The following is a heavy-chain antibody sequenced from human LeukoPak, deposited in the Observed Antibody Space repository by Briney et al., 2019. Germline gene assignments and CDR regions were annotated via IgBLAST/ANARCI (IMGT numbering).Heavy chain of an antibody. Sequence: GGSLRLSCAASGFNFSSHWMGWVRQAPGKGLEWVANIGQDGTEKNYVDSVKGRFTISRDNAKNSLYLQMSSLRAEDTAVYHCARGYCSGTSCFGAFDMWGQGTMVPVSS. CDR1: GFNFSSHW. V-gene: IGHV3-7*01. J-gene: IGHJ3*02. D-gene: IGHD2-2*01. CDR2: IGQDGTEK. CDR3: ARGYCSGTSCFGAFDM.